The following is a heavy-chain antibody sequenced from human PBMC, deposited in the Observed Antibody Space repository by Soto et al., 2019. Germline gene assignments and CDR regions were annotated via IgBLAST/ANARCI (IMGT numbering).Heavy chain of an antibody. CDR3: ARDPYGDHGLDY. D-gene: IGHD4-17*01. CDR2: ITSSGTTT. J-gene: IGHJ4*02. Sequence: DVQLVESGGGLVQPGGSLRLSCAASGFALSGHAMNWVRQAPGMGLEWISYITSSGTTTHYADSVRGRFTISRDLAKNSLYLQMTSLSAEDTAVYYCARDPYGDHGLDYWGQGTLVTVSS. CDR1: GFALSGHA. V-gene: IGHV3-48*01.